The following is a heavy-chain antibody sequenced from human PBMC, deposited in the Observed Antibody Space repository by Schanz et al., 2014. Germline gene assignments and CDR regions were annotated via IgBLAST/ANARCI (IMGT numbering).Heavy chain of an antibody. V-gene: IGHV1-18*04. J-gene: IGHJ1*01. CDR1: GYTFTGYH. D-gene: IGHD6-13*01. CDR3: AGATYSSSWYGGSEYFQH. Sequence: QVQLVQSGAEVKKPGASVKVSCKASGYTFTGYHMHWVRQAPGQGPEWMGWISDYNADTKYAQKVQGRVTMTTDTSTSTAYMELRSLRSDDTAVYYCAGATYSSSWYGGSEYFQHWGQGTLVTVSS. CDR2: ISDYNADT.